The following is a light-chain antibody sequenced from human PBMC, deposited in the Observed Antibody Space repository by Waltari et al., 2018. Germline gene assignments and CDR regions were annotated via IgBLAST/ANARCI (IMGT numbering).Light chain of an antibody. CDR2: GNS. V-gene: IGLV1-40*01. CDR3: QSYDSSLSGVV. J-gene: IGLJ2*01. CDR1: RSNIGAGYD. Sequence: QSVLTQPPSVSGAPGQRVTISCTGSRSNIGAGYDVHWYQQLPGTAPKLLIYGNSNRSSGVPDRFSGSKSGTSASLAITGLQAEDEADYYCQSYDSSLSGVVFGGGTKLTVL.